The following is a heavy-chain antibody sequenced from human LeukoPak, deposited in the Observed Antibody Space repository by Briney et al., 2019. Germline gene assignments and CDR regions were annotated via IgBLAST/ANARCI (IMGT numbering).Heavy chain of an antibody. CDR1: GFTFSSSA. CDR3: ARGSEDCFDY. V-gene: IGHV3-53*01. J-gene: IGHJ4*02. Sequence: GGSLRLSCAASGFTFSSSAMSWVRQAPGKGLEWVSVIYSGGSTYYADSVKGRFTISRDNSKNTLYLQMNSLRAEDTAVYYCARGSEDCFDYWGQGTLVTVSS. CDR2: IYSGGST.